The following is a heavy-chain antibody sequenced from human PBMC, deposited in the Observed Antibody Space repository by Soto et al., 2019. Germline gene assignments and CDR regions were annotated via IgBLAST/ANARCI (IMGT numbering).Heavy chain of an antibody. V-gene: IGHV3-48*03. Sequence: PGGSLRLSCAASGFTFSSYEMNWVRQAPGKGLEWVSYISSSGSTIYYADSVKGRFTISRDNAKNSLYLQMNSLRAEDTAVYYCARDRDTAMVYSREYYFDYWGQGTLVTVS. CDR2: ISSSGSTI. J-gene: IGHJ4*02. D-gene: IGHD5-18*01. CDR3: ARDRDTAMVYSREYYFDY. CDR1: GFTFSSYE.